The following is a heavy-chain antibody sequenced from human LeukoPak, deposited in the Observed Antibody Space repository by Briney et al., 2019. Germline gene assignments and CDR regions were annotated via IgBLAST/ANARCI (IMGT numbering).Heavy chain of an antibody. V-gene: IGHV3-66*01. D-gene: IGHD1-1*01. CDR1: GFTVSNNY. CDR2: IYTDGTT. J-gene: IGHJ4*02. Sequence: PRGSLRLSCAASGFTVSNNYMSWVRRAPGKGLEWVSVIYTDGTTYYADSVKGRFTISRDNSKNMLLLQMNSLRAEDTAVYYCATGGSYFDYWGQGTVVSASS. CDR3: ATGGSYFDY.